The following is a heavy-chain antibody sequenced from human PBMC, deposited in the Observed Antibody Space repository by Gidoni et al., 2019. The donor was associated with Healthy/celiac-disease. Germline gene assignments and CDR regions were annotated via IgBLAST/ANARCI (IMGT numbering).Heavy chain of an antibody. CDR1: GGSFSGYY. D-gene: IGHD1-7*01. CDR2: INHSGST. V-gene: IGHV4-34*01. Sequence: QVQLQQWGAGLLKPSETLSLTCAVYGGSFSGYYWSWIRQPPGKGLEWIGEINHSGSTNYNPSLKSRVTISVDTSKNQFSLKLSSVTAADTAVYYCARVSITGTLRLGRRWWFDSWGQGTLVTVSS. J-gene: IGHJ5*01. CDR3: ARVSITGTLRLGRRWWFDS.